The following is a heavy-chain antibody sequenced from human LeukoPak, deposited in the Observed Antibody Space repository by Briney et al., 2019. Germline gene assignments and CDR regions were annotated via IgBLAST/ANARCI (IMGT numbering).Heavy chain of an antibody. CDR1: HYSISSGYY. J-gene: IGHJ4*02. CDR2: IYHSGST. Sequence: PSETLSLTCTVSHYSISSGYYWGWIRQPPGKGLEWIGSIYHSGSTYYNPSLKSRVTISVDTSKNQFSLKLSSVTAADTAVYYCARAYGSGSYFPHWGQGTLVTVSS. CDR3: ARAYGSGSYFPH. D-gene: IGHD3-10*01. V-gene: IGHV4-38-2*02.